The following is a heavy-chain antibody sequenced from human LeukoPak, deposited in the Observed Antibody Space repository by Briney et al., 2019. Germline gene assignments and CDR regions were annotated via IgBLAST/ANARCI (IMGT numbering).Heavy chain of an antibody. CDR1: GYTLTELS. CDR2: FDPEDGET. CDR3: ATLRTYYYDSSGYYGFDY. D-gene: IGHD3-22*01. J-gene: IGHJ4*02. V-gene: IGHV1-24*01. Sequence: ASVKVSCKVSGYTLTELSMHWVRQAPGKGLEWMGGFDPEDGETIYAQKFQGRVTMTEDTSTDTAYMELSSLRSEDTAVYYCATLRTYYYDSSGYYGFDYWGQGTLVTVSS.